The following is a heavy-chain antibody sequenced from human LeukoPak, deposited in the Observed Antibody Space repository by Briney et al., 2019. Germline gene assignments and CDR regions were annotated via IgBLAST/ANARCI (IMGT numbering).Heavy chain of an antibody. CDR2: IIPLLGIA. Sequence: VASVKVSCKASGGTFSSYAISWVRQAPGQGLEWMGRIIPLLGIANYAQKFQGRVTITADKSTSTAYMELSSLRSEDTAVYYCARLDTAMGRDDYWGQGTLVTVSS. D-gene: IGHD5-18*01. V-gene: IGHV1-69*04. CDR3: ARLDTAMGRDDY. CDR1: GGTFSSYA. J-gene: IGHJ4*02.